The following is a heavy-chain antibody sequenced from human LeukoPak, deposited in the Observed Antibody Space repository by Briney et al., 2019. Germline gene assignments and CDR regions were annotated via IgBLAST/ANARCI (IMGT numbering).Heavy chain of an antibody. D-gene: IGHD1-26*01. V-gene: IGHV1-46*01. CDR2: INPSGGST. Sequence: ASVKVSCKASGYTFTNFYIHWVRQAPGQGLEWMAIINPSGGSTTYAQKFQGRVTMTRDTSTNTVYMELSSLRSEDTAVYYCARAPVGGTLDSADYWGQGTLVTVSS. J-gene: IGHJ4*02. CDR1: GYTFTNFY. CDR3: ARAPVGGTLDSADY.